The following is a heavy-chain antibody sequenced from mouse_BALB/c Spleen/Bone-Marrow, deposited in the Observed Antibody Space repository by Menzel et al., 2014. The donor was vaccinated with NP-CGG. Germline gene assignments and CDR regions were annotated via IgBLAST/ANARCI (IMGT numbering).Heavy chain of an antibody. Sequence: EVKVVESGPSLVKPSQTLSLTCSVTGDSITSGYWNWIRKFPGNKLEFMGYISYSGSTYYNPSLKSRISITRDTSKTQYYLHLNSVTTEDTATYYCATYEGGTFDYWGQGTTLTVSS. J-gene: IGHJ2*01. CDR1: GDSITSGY. CDR2: ISYSGST. D-gene: IGHD3-3*01. CDR3: ATYEGGTFDY. V-gene: IGHV3-8*02.